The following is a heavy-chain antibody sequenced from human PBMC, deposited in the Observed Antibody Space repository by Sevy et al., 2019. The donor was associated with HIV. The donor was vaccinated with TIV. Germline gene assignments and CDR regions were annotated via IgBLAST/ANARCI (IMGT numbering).Heavy chain of an antibody. CDR2: IKQDGSEK. CDR3: AGDRGYYDISGYYPSRYFDY. D-gene: IGHD3-22*01. CDR1: GFTFSNYW. J-gene: IGHJ4*02. Sequence: GGSLRLSCAASGFTFSNYWMTWVRQTPGKGLEWVANIKQDGSEKFYVDSVKGRFTISRDNAKNSPYLQMNSLRAEDTAVYYCAGDRGYYDISGYYPSRYFDYWGQGTLVTVSS. V-gene: IGHV3-7*01.